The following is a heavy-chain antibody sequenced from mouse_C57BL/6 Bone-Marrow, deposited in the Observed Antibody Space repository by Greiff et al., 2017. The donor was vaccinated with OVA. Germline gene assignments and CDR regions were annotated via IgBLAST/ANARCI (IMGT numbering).Heavy chain of an antibody. CDR1: GYTITTYP. D-gene: IGHD2-12*01. J-gene: IGHJ3*01. CDR3: AKPGAYDGDWFAN. CDR2: FHPYNDDT. V-gene: IGHV1-47*01. Sequence: VQLQESGAELVKPGASVKMSCKASGYTITTYPIEWMKQNHGKSLEWIGNFHPYNDDTKYNEKFKGKATLTVEKSSSTVYLELSRLTSDDSAVDSGAKPGAYDGDWFANWGQGTVVTVTA.